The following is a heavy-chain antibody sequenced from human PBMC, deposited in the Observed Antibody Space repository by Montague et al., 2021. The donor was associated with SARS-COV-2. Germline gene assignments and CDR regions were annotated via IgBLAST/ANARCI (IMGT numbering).Heavy chain of an antibody. CDR2: IYHSGST. V-gene: IGHV4-38-2*02. CDR3: ARDRRRWLQLNNWFDP. CDR1: GYSISSGYY. J-gene: IGHJ5*02. D-gene: IGHD5-24*01. Sequence: SETLSLTCTVSGYSISSGYYWGWIRQPPGKGLEWIGSIYHSGSTYYNPSLKGRVTISVVTSKNQFSLKLLSSVTAADTAVYYCARDRRRWLQLNNWFDPWGQGTLVTVSS.